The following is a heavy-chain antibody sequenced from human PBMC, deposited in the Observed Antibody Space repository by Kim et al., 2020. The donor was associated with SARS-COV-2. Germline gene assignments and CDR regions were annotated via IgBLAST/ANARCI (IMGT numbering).Heavy chain of an antibody. CDR1: GYTFTSYD. CDR2: MNPNSGNT. CDR3: ARERGQLGYCSSTSCSGGFDY. Sequence: ASVKVSCKASGYTFTSYDINWVRQATGQGLEWKGWMNPNSGNTGYAQKFQGRVTMTRNTSISTAYMELSSLRSEDTAVYYCARERGQLGYCSSTSCSGGFDYWGQGTLVTVSS. V-gene: IGHV1-8*01. J-gene: IGHJ4*02. D-gene: IGHD2-2*01.